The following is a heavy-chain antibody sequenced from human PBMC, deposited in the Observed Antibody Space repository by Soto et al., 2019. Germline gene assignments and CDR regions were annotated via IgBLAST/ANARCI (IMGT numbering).Heavy chain of an antibody. CDR2: IDSSSSTI. CDR3: ARDRHDYSDYAPRLDY. CDR1: GFTFNTYN. Sequence: GGSLRLSCAASGFTFNTYNMNWVRQAPGKGLEWVSSIDSSSSTIYYGDSVKGRFTISRDNAKNSLYLQMNGLRAEDTAVYYCARDRHDYSDYAPRLDYWGQGTLVTVSS. J-gene: IGHJ4*02. V-gene: IGHV3-48*01. D-gene: IGHD4-17*01.